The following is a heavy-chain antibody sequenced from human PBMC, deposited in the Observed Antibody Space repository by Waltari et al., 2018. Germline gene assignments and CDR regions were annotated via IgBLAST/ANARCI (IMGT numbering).Heavy chain of an antibody. Sequence: QVQLQQWGAGLLKPSETLSLTCAVYGGSFSGYYWSWIRQPPGKGLEGIGEINHSGSTTTNPSLKSLVTIAVDTSTNQFSLKLSSVTAAATAVYYCASHYGPNYYYYYGMDVWGQGTTVTVSS. D-gene: IGHD3-10*01. CDR2: INHSGST. CDR3: ASHYGPNYYYYYGMDV. V-gene: IGHV4-34*01. CDR1: GGSFSGYY. J-gene: IGHJ6*02.